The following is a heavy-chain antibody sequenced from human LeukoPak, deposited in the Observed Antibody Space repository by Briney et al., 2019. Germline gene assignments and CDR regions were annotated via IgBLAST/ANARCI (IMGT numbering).Heavy chain of an antibody. V-gene: IGHV3-11*01. Sequence: GGSLRLSCAASGFTFSNHYMSWIRQAPGKGPEWVSYITSSDSGGFYADSVKGRFTISRDNAKNSLYLQMNSLRVEDTAVYYCARDGDTTSKVDYLGQGTLVTVSS. CDR3: ARDGDTTSKVDY. CDR2: ITSSDSGG. CDR1: GFTFSNHY. J-gene: IGHJ4*02. D-gene: IGHD4-11*01.